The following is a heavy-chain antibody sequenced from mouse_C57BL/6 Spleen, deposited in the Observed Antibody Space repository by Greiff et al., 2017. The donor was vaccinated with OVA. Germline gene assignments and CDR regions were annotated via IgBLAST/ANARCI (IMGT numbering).Heavy chain of an antibody. CDR1: GFTFSDYG. CDR3: ARRGSTGGRTHYYAMDY. Sequence: EVKLVESGGGLVKPGGSLKLSCAASGFTFSDYGMHWVRQAPEKGLEWVAYISSGSSTIYYADTVKGRFTISRDNAKNTLFLQMTRLRSEDTAMYYCARRGSTGGRTHYYAMDYWGQGTSVTGSA. V-gene: IGHV5-17*01. D-gene: IGHD1-1*01. J-gene: IGHJ4*01. CDR2: ISSGSSTI.